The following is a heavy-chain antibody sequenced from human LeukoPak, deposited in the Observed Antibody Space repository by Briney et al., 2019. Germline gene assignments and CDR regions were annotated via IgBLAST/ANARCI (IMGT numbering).Heavy chain of an antibody. CDR1: GGSISSYS. V-gene: IGHV4-59*08. CDR2: IYYSGST. Sequence: SETLSLTCTVSGGSISSYSWSWIRQPPGKGLEWIGYIYYSGSTNYNPSLKSRVTISVDTSRKQFSLKLNSVTAADTAIYYCARLGLPNAFDIWGQGTMVTVSS. CDR3: ARLGLPNAFDI. J-gene: IGHJ3*02. D-gene: IGHD5-12*01.